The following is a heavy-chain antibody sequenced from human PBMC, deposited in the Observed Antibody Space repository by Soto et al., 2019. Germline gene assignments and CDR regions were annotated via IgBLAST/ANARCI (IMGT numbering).Heavy chain of an antibody. CDR2: INPSGTT. Sequence: SETLSLTCAVHDGSFSDNSWTWVRQPPGKGLEWIGEINPSGTTTYNPSLQSRVTISIETSKSQVFLNMKSVTAADTAKYYCARVRIQLWFKDFDYWGQGSLVTVSS. CDR3: ARVRIQLWFKDFDY. CDR1: DGSFSDNS. D-gene: IGHD5-18*01. J-gene: IGHJ4*02. V-gene: IGHV4-34*01.